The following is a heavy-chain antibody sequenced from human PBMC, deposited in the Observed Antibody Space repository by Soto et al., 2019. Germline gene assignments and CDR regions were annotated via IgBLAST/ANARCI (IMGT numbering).Heavy chain of an antibody. J-gene: IGHJ4*02. V-gene: IGHV3-15*02. D-gene: IGHD5-12*01. CDR2: INSWTDGGRV. CDR3: TTWRSGKSFTSGSWSGAGAY. CDR1: GFTFNSAW. Sequence: EVPLVESGGALVKPGESLTLSCAASGFTFNSAWMTWVRQAPGKGLEWVGRINSWTDGGRVDNAAPVKGRFTISRDDSKTTFYLQMNSLKREDTAVYYGTTWRSGKSFTSGSWSGAGAYWGQGNLVTVSS.